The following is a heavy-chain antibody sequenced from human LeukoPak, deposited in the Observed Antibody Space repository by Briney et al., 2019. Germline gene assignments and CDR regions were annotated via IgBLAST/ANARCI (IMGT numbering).Heavy chain of an antibody. CDR2: IYYSGST. J-gene: IGHJ6*03. Sequence: SETLSLTCTVSGGSISSGLYYWSWIRQPAGKGLEWIGYIYYSGSTNYNPSLKSRVTISVDTSKNQFSLKLSSVTAADTAVYYCARDWGVSARPGYMDVWGKGTTVTVSS. CDR1: GGSISSGLYY. CDR3: ARDWGVSARPGYMDV. D-gene: IGHD6-6*01. V-gene: IGHV4-61*10.